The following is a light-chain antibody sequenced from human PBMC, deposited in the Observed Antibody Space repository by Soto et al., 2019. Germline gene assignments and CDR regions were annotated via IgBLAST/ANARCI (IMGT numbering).Light chain of an antibody. J-gene: IGLJ1*01. CDR2: EVS. Sequence: QSALTQPASVSGSPGQSXXXXCXXTSSDVGGXXXVSXXQQHPGKAPXLMIYEVSNRPSGVSNRFSGSKSGNTASLTISGXQAEDEADYYCSSYTSSSYVFGTGTKVTVL. CDR1: SSDVGGXXX. V-gene: IGLV2-14*01. CDR3: SSYTSSSYV.